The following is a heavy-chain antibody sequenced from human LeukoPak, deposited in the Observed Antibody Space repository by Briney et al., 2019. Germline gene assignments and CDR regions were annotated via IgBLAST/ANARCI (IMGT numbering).Heavy chain of an antibody. CDR2: IYSGGST. J-gene: IGHJ4*02. CDR3: ARDPSYSSGWLGY. CDR1: GFTVSSNY. Sequence: GGSLRLSCAASGFTVSSNYMNWVRQAPGKGLEWVSVIYSGGSTYYADSVKGRFTISRDNAKNSLYLQMNSLRAEDTAVYYCARDPSYSSGWLGYWGQGTLVTVSS. V-gene: IGHV3-66*01. D-gene: IGHD6-19*01.